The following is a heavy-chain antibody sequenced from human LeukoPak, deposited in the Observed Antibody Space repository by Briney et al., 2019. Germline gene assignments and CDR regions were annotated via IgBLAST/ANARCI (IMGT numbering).Heavy chain of an antibody. D-gene: IGHD3-3*01. V-gene: IGHV3-48*01. CDR1: GFIFSTYS. Sequence: PGGSLRLSCAASGFIFSTYSMNWVRQAPGKGLEWLSYISSSSSTIWYAASVKGRFTISRDNSKNTLYLQMNSLRAEDTAVYYCAKDPFHTPDYDFWSGYYNTYYFDYWGQGTLVTVSS. J-gene: IGHJ4*02. CDR2: ISSSSSTI. CDR3: AKDPFHTPDYDFWSGYYNTYYFDY.